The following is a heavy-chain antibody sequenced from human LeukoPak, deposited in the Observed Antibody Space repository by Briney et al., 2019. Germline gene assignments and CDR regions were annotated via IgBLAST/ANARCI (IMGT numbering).Heavy chain of an antibody. J-gene: IGHJ4*02. D-gene: IGHD6-13*01. CDR2: ITPIFGTA. V-gene: IGHV1-69*13. CDR1: GGTFITHT. Sequence: ASVKVSCKASGGTFITHTITWVRQAPGQGLEWLGGITPIFGTARYAQKIQGRVTITADESTSTAYMELSSLRAEDTAVYYCAKGIAAAGTHPFDYWGQGTLVTVSS. CDR3: AKGIAAAGTHPFDY.